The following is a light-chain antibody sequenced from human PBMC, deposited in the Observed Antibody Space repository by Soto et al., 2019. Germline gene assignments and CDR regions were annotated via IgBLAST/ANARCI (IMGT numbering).Light chain of an antibody. Sequence: QSVLTQPPSVSGAPGQRVTISCTGSSSNIGAGYDVHWYQQLPGTAPKRLIYGNSNRPSGVPDRFSGSKSGTSASLAITGLQAEDEADYYCQSYDSSLTVVFGGGTKLTV. CDR3: QSYDSSLTVV. CDR1: SSNIGAGYD. V-gene: IGLV1-40*01. J-gene: IGLJ2*01. CDR2: GNS.